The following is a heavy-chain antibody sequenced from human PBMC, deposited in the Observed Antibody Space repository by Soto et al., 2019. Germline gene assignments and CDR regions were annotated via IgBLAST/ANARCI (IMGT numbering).Heavy chain of an antibody. CDR3: TTSYSCSWYVTYYYYYYMDV. Sequence: EVQLVESGGGLVKPGGSLRLSCAASGFTFSNAWMSWVRQAPGKGLEWVGRIKSKTDGGTTDYAAPLKGRFTISRDDSKNTLYLQMNSLKTEDTAVYYWTTSYSCSWYVTYYYYYYMDVWGKGITVTVSS. CDR1: GFTFSNAW. V-gene: IGHV3-15*01. D-gene: IGHD6-13*01. J-gene: IGHJ6*03. CDR2: IKSKTDGGTT.